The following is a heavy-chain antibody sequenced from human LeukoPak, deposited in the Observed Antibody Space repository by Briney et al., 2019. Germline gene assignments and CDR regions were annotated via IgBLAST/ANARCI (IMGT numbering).Heavy chain of an antibody. CDR2: INHSGST. V-gene: IGHV4-34*01. Sequence: SETLSLTCAVYGGSFSGYYWSWIRQPPGKGLEWIGEINHSGSTNYNPPLKSRVTIAVDTSKNQFSLKLSSVAAADTAVYYCARPKTYDYVWGSYRSNWFDPWGQGTLVTVSS. CDR3: ARPKTYDYVWGSYRSNWFDP. D-gene: IGHD3-16*02. J-gene: IGHJ5*02. CDR1: GGSFSGYY.